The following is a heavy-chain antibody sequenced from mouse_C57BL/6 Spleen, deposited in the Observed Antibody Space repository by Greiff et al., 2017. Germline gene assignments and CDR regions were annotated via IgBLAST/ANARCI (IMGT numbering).Heavy chain of an antibody. Sequence: QVQLQQSGAELVKPGASVKISCKASGYAFSSYWMNWVKQRPGKGLEWIGQIYPGDGDTNYNGKFKGKATLTADKSSSTAYMQLSSLTSEDSAVYFCARQGYSNPYRYFDVWGTGTTVTVSS. CDR3: ARQGYSNPYRYFDV. CDR2: IYPGDGDT. CDR1: GYAFSSYW. V-gene: IGHV1-80*01. J-gene: IGHJ1*03. D-gene: IGHD2-5*01.